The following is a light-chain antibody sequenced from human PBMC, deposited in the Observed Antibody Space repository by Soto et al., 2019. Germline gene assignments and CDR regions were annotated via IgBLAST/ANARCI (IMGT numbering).Light chain of an antibody. V-gene: IGLV4-69*01. CDR3: QTWGTGIQV. CDR2: LNSDGSH. CDR1: SGHSNYA. J-gene: IGLJ2*01. Sequence: QLVLTQSPSASASLGASVKLTCTLSSGHSNYAIAWHQQQPKKGPRYLMRLNSDGSHNKGDGIPDRFSGSSSGAERYLTISSLQSEDEADYYCQTWGTGIQVFGGGTQLTVL.